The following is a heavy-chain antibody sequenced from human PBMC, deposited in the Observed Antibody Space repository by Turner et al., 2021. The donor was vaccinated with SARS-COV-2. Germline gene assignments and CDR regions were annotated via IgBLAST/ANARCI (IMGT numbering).Heavy chain of an antibody. J-gene: IGHJ4*02. D-gene: IGHD4-4*01. Sequence: QVQLVESGGGVVQPGRSLRLSCAASGFTFSRYGVHGVRQAPGKGLEWVAVTSYDGSNKYYADSVKGRFTISRDNSKNTLYLQMNSLRAEDTAVYYCAKQQGLYSNPMYYFDYWGQGTLVTVSS. CDR1: GFTFSRYG. CDR3: AKQQGLYSNPMYYFDY. CDR2: TSYDGSNK. V-gene: IGHV3-30*18.